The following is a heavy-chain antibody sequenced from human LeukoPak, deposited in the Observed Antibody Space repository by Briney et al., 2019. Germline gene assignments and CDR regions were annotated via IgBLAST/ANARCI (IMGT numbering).Heavy chain of an antibody. Sequence: PGGSLRLSCAASGFTFSSYWMSWVRQAPGKGLEWVANIKQDGSEKYYVDSVKRRFTISRDNAKNSLYLQMNSLRAEDTAVYYCARGYCSSTNCYAGAFDIWGQGTMVTVSS. V-gene: IGHV3-7*04. CDR2: IKQDGSEK. CDR3: ARGYCSSTNCYAGAFDI. D-gene: IGHD2-2*01. CDR1: GFTFSSYW. J-gene: IGHJ3*02.